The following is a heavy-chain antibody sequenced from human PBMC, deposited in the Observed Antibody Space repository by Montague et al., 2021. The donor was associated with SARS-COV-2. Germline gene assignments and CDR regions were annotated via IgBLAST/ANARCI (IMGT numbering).Heavy chain of an antibody. CDR1: GFTFSSYS. CDR2: ISSSSSYI. Sequence: SLRLSCAASGFTFSSYSMNWVRQAPGRGLEWVSSISSSSSYIYYADSVKGRFTISRDNAKNSLYLQMNSLRAEDTAVYYCARDPLDYGLWSSGSEYNAYYYYGMDVWGQGTTVTVSS. D-gene: IGHD3-10*01. CDR3: ARDPLDYGLWSSGSEYNAYYYYGMDV. V-gene: IGHV3-21*01. J-gene: IGHJ6*02.